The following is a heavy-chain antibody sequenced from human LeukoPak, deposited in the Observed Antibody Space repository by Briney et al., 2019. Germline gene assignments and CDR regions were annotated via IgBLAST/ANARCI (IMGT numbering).Heavy chain of an antibody. CDR2: ISPNSSGT. CDR1: GFTFTAYY. CDR3: ARVSYDIVDY. Sequence: RGSLRVSCAASGFTFTAYYIHWVRQAPGQGLEWMGWISPNSSGTDYAQKFQGRVAMTRDTTISTAYMELIRLRYADTSVYYCARVSYDIVDYWGQGTLVTVSS. J-gene: IGHJ4*02. D-gene: IGHD3-9*01. V-gene: IGHV1-2*02.